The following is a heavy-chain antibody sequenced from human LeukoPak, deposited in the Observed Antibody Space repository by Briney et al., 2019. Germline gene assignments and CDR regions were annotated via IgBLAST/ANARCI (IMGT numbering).Heavy chain of an antibody. CDR3: ARYGDSSWYVHY. CDR2: VFYSGDT. V-gene: IGHV4-59*08. J-gene: IGHJ4*02. CDR1: GGSIGSYY. D-gene: IGHD6-13*01. Sequence: SETLSLTCTVSGGSIGSYYWSWIRQPPGKGLEWIGYVFYSGDTNYNPSLKSRVTISLDTSKNQFSLKLSSVTAADTAVYYCARYGDSSWYVHYWGQGTLVTVSS.